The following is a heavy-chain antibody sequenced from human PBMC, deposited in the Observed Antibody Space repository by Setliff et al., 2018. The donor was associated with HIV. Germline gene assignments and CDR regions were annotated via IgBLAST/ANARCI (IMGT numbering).Heavy chain of an antibody. D-gene: IGHD1-1*01. J-gene: IGHJ4*02. V-gene: IGHV4-39*02. CDR3: TREGRGDPAMATTRIDY. CDR2: IYYTGFA. CDR1: GDSISSGSYF. Sequence: PSETLSLTCSVSGDSISSGSYFWGWIRQTPGKGLEWIGNIYYTGFAYYNPSLKSRVTISLDTSKTHFFLNLTSVTDADTAVYFCTREGRGDPAMATTRIDYWGQGKLVTVSS.